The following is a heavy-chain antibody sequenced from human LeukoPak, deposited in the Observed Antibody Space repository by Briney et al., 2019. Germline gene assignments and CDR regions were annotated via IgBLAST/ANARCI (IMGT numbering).Heavy chain of an antibody. CDR2: VSNDGGIK. D-gene: IGHD1/OR15-1a*01. J-gene: IGHJ4*02. V-gene: IGHV3-30*18. CDR1: GFTFSAYY. CDR3: AKGGEQKTFRCGMDS. Sequence: GGSLRLSCAAAGFTFSAYYMHWVRQAPGKGLEWVALVSNDGGIKYYGASVRGRFTISRDNPENTLYLQMNSLRADDTAVYYCAKGGEQKTFRCGMDSWGQGTLVTVSS.